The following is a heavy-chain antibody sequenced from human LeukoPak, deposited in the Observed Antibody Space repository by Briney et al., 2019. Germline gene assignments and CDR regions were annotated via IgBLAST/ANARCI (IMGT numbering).Heavy chain of an antibody. CDR2: IIPILGIA. CDR3: ARDRQAFDI. V-gene: IGHV1-69*04. J-gene: IGHJ3*02. CDR1: GYTFTGYY. Sequence: SVKVSCKASGYTFTGYYMHWVRQAPGQGLEWMGRIIPILGIANYAQKFQGRVTITADKSTSTAYMELSSLRSEDTAVYYCARDRQAFDIWGQGTMVTVSS.